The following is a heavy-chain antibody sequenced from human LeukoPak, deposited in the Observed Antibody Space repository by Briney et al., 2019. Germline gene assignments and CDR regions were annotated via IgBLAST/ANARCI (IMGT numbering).Heavy chain of an antibody. Sequence: GGSLRLSCAASGFTFSSYAMHWVRQAPGKGLEWVANIKQDGSEKYYVDSVKGRFTISRDNAKNSLYLQMNSLRAEDTAVYYCARVTLDIVVVVAATAFGPYYMDVWGKGTTVTVSS. CDR2: IKQDGSEK. CDR3: ARVTLDIVVVVAATAFGPYYMDV. CDR1: GFTFSSYA. D-gene: IGHD2-15*01. V-gene: IGHV3-7*01. J-gene: IGHJ6*03.